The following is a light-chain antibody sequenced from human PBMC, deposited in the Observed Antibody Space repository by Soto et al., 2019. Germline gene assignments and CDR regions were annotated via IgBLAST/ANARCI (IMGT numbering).Light chain of an antibody. CDR1: SSDVGSYNL. V-gene: IGLV2-23*01. CDR3: CSYAGSSTCV. CDR2: EGS. Sequence: QSALTQPASVSGSPGQSITISCTGTSSDVGSYNLVSWYQQHPGKAPKLMIYEGSKRPSGVSNRFSGSKSGNTASLTISGLQAEDEAEYYCCSYAGSSTCVFGTGTKVTVL. J-gene: IGLJ1*01.